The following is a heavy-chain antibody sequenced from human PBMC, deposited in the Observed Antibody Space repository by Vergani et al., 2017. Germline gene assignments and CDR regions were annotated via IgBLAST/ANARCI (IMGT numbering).Heavy chain of an antibody. V-gene: IGHV3-30*18. CDR3: AKGPMGVVVPAAILGFDY. CDR1: GFTFSSYG. D-gene: IGHD2-2*02. J-gene: IGHJ4*02. Sequence: VQLLESGGRLVQPGGSLRLSCAASGFTFSSYGMHWVRQAPGKGLEWVAVISYDGSNKYYADSVKGRFTISRDNSKNTLYLQMNSLRAEDTAVYYCAKGPMGVVVPAAILGFDYWGQGTLVTVSS. CDR2: ISYDGSNK.